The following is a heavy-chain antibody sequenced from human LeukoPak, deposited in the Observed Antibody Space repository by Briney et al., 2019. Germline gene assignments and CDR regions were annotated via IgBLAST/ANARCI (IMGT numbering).Heavy chain of an antibody. CDR2: IYPADSDT. V-gene: IGHV5-51*01. CDR3: ARRAFTSSSFSYYYYVEV. Sequence: GESLKISCQGSGYSFTSYWIGWVRQMPGKGLEWMGIIYPADSDTRYSPSFQGQVTISADISIRTAYLQWSSLRASDTAVYYCARRAFTSSSFSYYYYVEVWGKGTTVTVSS. D-gene: IGHD6-6*01. J-gene: IGHJ6*03. CDR1: GYSFTSYW.